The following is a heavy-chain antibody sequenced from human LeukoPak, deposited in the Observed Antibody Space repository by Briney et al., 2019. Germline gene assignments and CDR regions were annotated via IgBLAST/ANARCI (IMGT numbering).Heavy chain of an antibody. CDR3: ARDRGGYSSSWRYPLLDYYYYGMDV. J-gene: IGHJ6*02. CDR1: GYTFTSYA. Sequence: ASVKVSCKASGYTFTSYAMNWVRQAPGQGLEWMGWINTNTGNPTYAQGFTGRFVFSLDTSVSTAYLQISSLKAEDTAVYYCARDRGGYSSSWRYPLLDYYYYGMDVWGQGTTVTVSS. CDR2: INTNTGNP. V-gene: IGHV7-4-1*02. D-gene: IGHD6-13*01.